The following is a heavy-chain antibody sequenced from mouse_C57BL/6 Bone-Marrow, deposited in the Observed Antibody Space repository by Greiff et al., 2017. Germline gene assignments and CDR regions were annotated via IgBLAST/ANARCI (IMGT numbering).Heavy chain of an antibody. V-gene: IGHV1-55*01. J-gene: IGHJ4*01. D-gene: IGHD2-10*01. CDR1: GYTFTSYW. CDR3: ARGAYYQFYYYAMDY. Sequence: VQLQQPGAELVKPGASVKMSCKASGYTFTSYWITWVKQRPGQGLEWIGDIYPGSGSTNYNEKFKSKATLTVDTSSSTAYMQLSSLTSEDSAVYFCARGAYYQFYYYAMDYWGQGTSVTVSS. CDR2: IYPGSGST.